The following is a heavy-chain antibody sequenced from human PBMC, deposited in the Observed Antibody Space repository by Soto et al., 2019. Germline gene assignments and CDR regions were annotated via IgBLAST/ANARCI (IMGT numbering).Heavy chain of an antibody. V-gene: IGHV1-18*01. Sequence: QVQLVQSGAEVKKPGASVKVSCKASGYTFTSYGISWVRQAPGQGLEWMGWISAYNGNTNYAQKLQGRVTMTTDTSTSTADMGLGSLRSDDTAVYYCARDEGGGDASGYFDLWGRGTLVTVSS. CDR1: GYTFTSYG. CDR3: ARDEGGGDASGYFDL. D-gene: IGHD2-21*02. CDR2: ISAYNGNT. J-gene: IGHJ2*01.